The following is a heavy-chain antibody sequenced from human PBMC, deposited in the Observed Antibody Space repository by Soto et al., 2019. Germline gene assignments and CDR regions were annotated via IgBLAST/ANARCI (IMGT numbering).Heavy chain of an antibody. CDR1: GYSFTSYW. CDR2: IDPSDSYT. J-gene: IGHJ3*02. D-gene: IGHD5-12*01. Sequence: GESLKISCKGSGYSFTSYWISWVRQMPGKGLEWMGRIDPSDSYTNYSPSFQGHVTISADKSISTAYLQWSSLKASDTAMYYCERHSIVATTSLEAFDIWGQGTMVTVSS. V-gene: IGHV5-10-1*01. CDR3: ERHSIVATTSLEAFDI.